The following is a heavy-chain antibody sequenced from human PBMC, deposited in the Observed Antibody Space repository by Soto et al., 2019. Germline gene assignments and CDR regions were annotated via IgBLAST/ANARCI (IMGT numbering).Heavy chain of an antibody. CDR1: GFTFSSYW. Sequence: EVQLVESGGGLVQPGGSLRLSCAASGFTFSSYWMSWVRQAPGKGLEWVANIKQDGSEKYYVDSVKGRFTISRDNAKNSLYLQMNSLRAEDTAVYYCARDWGTYYYIWGSTEYYFDYWGQGTLVTVSS. CDR3: ARDWGTYYYIWGSTEYYFDY. V-gene: IGHV3-7*01. J-gene: IGHJ4*02. D-gene: IGHD3-16*01. CDR2: IKQDGSEK.